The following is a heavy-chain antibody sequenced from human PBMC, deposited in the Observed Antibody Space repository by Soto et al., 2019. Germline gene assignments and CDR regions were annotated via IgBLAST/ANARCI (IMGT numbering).Heavy chain of an antibody. J-gene: IGHJ3*02. CDR2: IDHSGTT. Sequence: QVQLQESGPGLVKPSGTLSLTCAVSGVSISIPNWWAWVRQAPGKGLEWIGEIDHSGTTNYNPSLNSRVTRSLDRAKNQFSLRLSSVADADTAVYFCARGKFYAFDIWGQGTMVTVSS. CDR3: ARGKFYAFDI. V-gene: IGHV4-4*02. CDR1: GVSISIPNW.